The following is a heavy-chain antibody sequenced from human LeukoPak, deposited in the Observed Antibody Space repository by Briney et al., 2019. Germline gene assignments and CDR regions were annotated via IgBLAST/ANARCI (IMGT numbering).Heavy chain of an antibody. CDR1: GFTFSSYG. Sequence: QPGRSLRLSCAASGFTFSSYGMHWVRQAPGKGLEWVAVISYDGSNKYYADSVKGRFTISRDNSKNTLYLQMNSLRAEDTAAYYCARYGEKDSGYDNWGQGTLVTVSS. J-gene: IGHJ4*02. CDR2: ISYDGSNK. D-gene: IGHD5-12*01. V-gene: IGHV3-30*03. CDR3: ARYGEKDSGYDN.